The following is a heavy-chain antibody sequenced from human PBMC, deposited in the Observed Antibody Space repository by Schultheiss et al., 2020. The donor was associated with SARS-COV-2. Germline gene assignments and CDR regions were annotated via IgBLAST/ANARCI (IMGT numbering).Heavy chain of an antibody. Sequence: SETLSPTCAVSGYSISSGYYWGWIRQPPGKGLEWIGSIYHSGSTYYNPSLKSRVTISVDTSKNQFSLKLSSVTAADTAVYYCARVGCSGGSCYSGLDWFDPWGQGTLVTVSS. J-gene: IGHJ5*02. V-gene: IGHV4-38-2*01. CDR2: IYHSGST. CDR3: ARVGCSGGSCYSGLDWFDP. CDR1: GYSISSGYY. D-gene: IGHD2-15*01.